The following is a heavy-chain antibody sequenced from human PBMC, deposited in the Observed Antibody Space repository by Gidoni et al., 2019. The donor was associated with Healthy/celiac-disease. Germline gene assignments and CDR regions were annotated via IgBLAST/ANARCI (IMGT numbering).Heavy chain of an antibody. J-gene: IGHJ5*02. Sequence: QVQLVESGGGVVQPGRSLRLSCAASGFTFSSYGMHWVRQAPGKGLGWVAVIWYDGSNKYYADSVKGRFTISRDNSKNTLYLQMNSLRAEDTAVYYCARETVAGKQPWGQGTLVTVSS. CDR3: ARETVAGKQP. V-gene: IGHV3-33*01. CDR2: IWYDGSNK. D-gene: IGHD6-19*01. CDR1: GFTFSSYG.